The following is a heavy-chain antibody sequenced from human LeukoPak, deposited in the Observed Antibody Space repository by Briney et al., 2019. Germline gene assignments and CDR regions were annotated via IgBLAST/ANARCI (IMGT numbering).Heavy chain of an antibody. J-gene: IGHJ4*02. V-gene: IGHV3-15*01. D-gene: IGHD6-6*01. CDR2: IKSKTDGGTT. CDR1: RFAFSYAW. CDR3: TTSDDSSSSPGGRYFDY. Sequence: PGGSLRLSCAASRFAFSYAWMSWVRQAPGKGLEWVGRIKSKTDGGTTDDAAPVKGRFTLSRDDSKNTLYLQMNSLKTEDTAVYYCTTSDDSSSSPGGRYFDYWGQGTLVTVSS.